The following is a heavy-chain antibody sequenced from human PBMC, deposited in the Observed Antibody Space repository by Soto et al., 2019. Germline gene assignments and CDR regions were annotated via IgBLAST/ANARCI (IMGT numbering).Heavy chain of an antibody. CDR1: GGSISRSSYF. J-gene: IGHJ4*02. V-gene: IGHV4-39*01. D-gene: IGHD3-10*01. Sequence: SETLSLTCTVSGGSISRSSYFWGWIRQPPGKGLEWIGSIYYSGNTYYNASLRSRVTISVDTSKNQFSLKLSSVTAADTVVYYCATLWFGEGDYWGQGTLVTVSS. CDR3: ATLWFGEGDY. CDR2: IYYSGNT.